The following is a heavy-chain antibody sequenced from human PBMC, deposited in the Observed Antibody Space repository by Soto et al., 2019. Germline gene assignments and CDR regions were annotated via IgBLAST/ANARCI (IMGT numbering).Heavy chain of an antibody. D-gene: IGHD2-2*01. CDR2: ISGSGGST. V-gene: IGHV3-23*01. Sequence: GGSLRLSSAASGFTFSSYSMSWVRQAPGKGLEWVSAISGSGGSTYYADSVKGRFTISRDNSKNTLYLQMNSLRAEDTAVYYCAKDLRHLGYCSSTSCPDWFDPWGQGTLVTVSS. CDR3: AKDLRHLGYCSSTSCPDWFDP. CDR1: GFTFSSYS. J-gene: IGHJ5*02.